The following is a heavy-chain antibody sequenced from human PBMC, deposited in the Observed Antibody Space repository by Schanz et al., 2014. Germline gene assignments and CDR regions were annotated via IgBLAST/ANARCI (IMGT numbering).Heavy chain of an antibody. D-gene: IGHD3-10*01. CDR1: GFPFSDYF. J-gene: IGHJ4*02. Sequence: QVQLVDSGGGLVKPGGSLRLSCTASGFPFSDYFMAWIRQPPGRGLEWVSYIGNGGVTINYADSVKGGFTISRDNSKNSLYLQMTDHRAEDSAVYYCARIGDSVFDYWAQGTLVTVSS. V-gene: IGHV3-11*01. CDR2: IGNGGVTI. CDR3: ARIGDSVFDY.